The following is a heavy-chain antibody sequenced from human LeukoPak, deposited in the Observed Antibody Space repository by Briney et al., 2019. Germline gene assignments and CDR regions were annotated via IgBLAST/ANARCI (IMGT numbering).Heavy chain of an antibody. CDR3: ARVITIFGVVTLPNWFDP. CDR1: GFSISSSSYY. CDR2: IYYSGST. J-gene: IGHJ5*02. Sequence: SEALSLTCTVSGFSISSSSYYWGWIRQPPGKGLEWIGSIYYSGSTYYNPSLKSRVTISVDTSKNQFSLKLSSVTAADTAVYYCARVITIFGVVTLPNWFDPWGQGTLVTVSS. V-gene: IGHV4-39*07. D-gene: IGHD3-3*01.